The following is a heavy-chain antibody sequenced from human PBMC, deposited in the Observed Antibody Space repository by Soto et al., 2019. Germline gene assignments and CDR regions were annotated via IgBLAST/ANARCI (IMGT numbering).Heavy chain of an antibody. J-gene: IGHJ4*02. CDR2: ISGSGGST. D-gene: IGHD3-10*01. CDR1: GFTFSSYA. V-gene: IGHV3-23*01. CDR3: ANHPWVGELSN. Sequence: EVQLLESGGGLVQPGGSLRLSCAASGFTFSSYAMSWVRQAPGKGLEWVSAISGSGGSTYYADSVKGRFTISRDNSKNPVYLQINRPRAEDTAVYYCANHPWVGELSNWGQGTLVTVSS.